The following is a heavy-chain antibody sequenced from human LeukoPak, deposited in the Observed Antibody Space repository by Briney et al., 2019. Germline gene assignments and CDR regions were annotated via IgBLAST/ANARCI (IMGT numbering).Heavy chain of an antibody. D-gene: IGHD3-10*01. CDR3: ARSPPLWLGDSNPTIFDY. CDR2: INHSGST. J-gene: IGHJ4*02. V-gene: IGHV4-34*01. CDR1: GGSFSGYY. Sequence: SETLSLTCAVYGGSFSGYYWSWIRQPPGKGLEWIGEINHSGSTNYNPSLKSRVTMSVDTSKNQFSLKLSSVTAADTAVYYCARSPPLWLGDSNPTIFDYWGQGTLVTVSS.